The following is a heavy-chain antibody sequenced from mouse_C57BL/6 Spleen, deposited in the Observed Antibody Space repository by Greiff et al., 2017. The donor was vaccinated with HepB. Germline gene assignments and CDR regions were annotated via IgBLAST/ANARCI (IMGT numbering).Heavy chain of an antibody. CDR2: ISDGGSYT. V-gene: IGHV5-4*01. CDR1: GFTFSSYA. J-gene: IGHJ3*01. CDR3: AREGFAY. Sequence: EVQGVESGGGLVKPGGSLKLSCAASGFTFSSYAMSWVRQTPEKRLEWVATISDGGSYTYYPDNVKGRFTISRDNAKNNQYLQMSRLKSEDTAMYYCAREGFAYWGQGTLVTVSA.